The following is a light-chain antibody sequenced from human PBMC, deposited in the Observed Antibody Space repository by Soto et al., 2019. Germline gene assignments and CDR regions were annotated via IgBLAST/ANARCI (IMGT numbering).Light chain of an antibody. V-gene: IGKV3-11*01. CDR2: DAS. Sequence: EIVLTQSPDTLSLSPGERATLSCRASRSVNSYLAWYQQKPGQAPRLLIYDASNRATGIPARFSGSGSGTDFTLTISSMEPEDFAVYFCQQRSNWPRTFGQGTK. CDR3: QQRSNWPRT. J-gene: IGKJ1*01. CDR1: RSVNSY.